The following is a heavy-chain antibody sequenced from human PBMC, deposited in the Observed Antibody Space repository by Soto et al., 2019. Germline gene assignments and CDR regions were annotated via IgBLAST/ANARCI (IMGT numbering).Heavy chain of an antibody. D-gene: IGHD2-2*01. J-gene: IGHJ6*02. V-gene: IGHV1-69*13. CDR1: GGTFSIYA. CDR3: ARDLGYCSSTSCPYYYYYGMDV. CDR2: IIPIFGTA. Sequence: SVKVSCKASGGTFSIYAISCVLQSPLQGLDWMGGIIPIFGTANYTQKFQGRVTITADESTSTAYMELSSLRSEDTAVYYCARDLGYCSSTSCPYYYYYGMDVWGQGTTVTVSS.